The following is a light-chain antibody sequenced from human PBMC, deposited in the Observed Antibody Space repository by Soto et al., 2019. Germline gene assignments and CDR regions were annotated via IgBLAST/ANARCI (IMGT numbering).Light chain of an antibody. CDR1: NSNIGADYD. J-gene: IGLJ1*01. Sequence: QSVLTQPPSASETPGQRVTISCSGSNSNIGADYDVHWYQQRPGTAPKLLIFGNINRPSGVPDRFSGSKSGTSASLAITGLQAEDEGDYYCQSYDSTLSARYVFGTGTKLTVL. CDR3: QSYDSTLSARYV. CDR2: GNI. V-gene: IGLV1-40*01.